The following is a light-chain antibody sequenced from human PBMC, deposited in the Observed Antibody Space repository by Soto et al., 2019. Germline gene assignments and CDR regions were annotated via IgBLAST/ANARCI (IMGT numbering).Light chain of an antibody. V-gene: IGKV3-20*01. CDR3: QQYGSSPPIN. J-gene: IGKJ5*01. CDR2: GAS. CDR1: QSVSSSY. Sequence: EIVLTQSPGTLSLSPGERATLSCRASQSVSSSYLAWYQQKPGQAPRLLIYGASSRATGIPDRFSGSGSGTDFTLTTSSMEPDDFAVYYCQQYGSSPPINFGQGTRLEIK.